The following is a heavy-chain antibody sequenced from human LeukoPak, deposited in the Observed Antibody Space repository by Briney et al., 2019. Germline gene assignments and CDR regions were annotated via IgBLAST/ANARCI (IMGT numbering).Heavy chain of an antibody. D-gene: IGHD3-16*01. J-gene: IGHJ4*02. CDR1: GGSISSYY. V-gene: IGHV4-59*01. Sequence: PSETLSLTCTVSGGSISSYYWTWIRQSPRKGLEWIGYIYYSGSTNYNPSLKSRVTMSVDTSKNQFSLKLNSVTAADTAVYYCARDRLGLPVDYWGRGTLVTVSS. CDR2: IYYSGST. CDR3: ARDRLGLPVDY.